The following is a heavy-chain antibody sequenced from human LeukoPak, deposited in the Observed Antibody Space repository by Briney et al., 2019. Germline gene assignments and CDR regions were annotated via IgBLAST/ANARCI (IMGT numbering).Heavy chain of an antibody. D-gene: IGHD2-2*01. CDR3: ARDGCSSTSCYLYNWFDP. V-gene: IGHV1-18*01. J-gene: IGHJ5*02. CDR1: GYTFTSYG. Sequence: ASVKVSCKASGYTFTSYGISWVRQAPGQGLEWMGWISAYNGNTNYAQKLQGGVTMTKDTSTSTAYMELRSLRSDDTAVYYCARDGCSSTSCYLYNWFDPWGQGTLVTVSS. CDR2: ISAYNGNT.